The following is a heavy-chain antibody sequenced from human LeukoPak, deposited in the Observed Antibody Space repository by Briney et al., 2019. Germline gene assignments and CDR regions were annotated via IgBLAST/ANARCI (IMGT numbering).Heavy chain of an antibody. D-gene: IGHD2-2*02. J-gene: IGHJ3*02. Sequence: SVKVSCKASGGTFSSYAVSWVRQAPGQGLEWMGGIIPIFGTANYAQKFQGRVTITADESTSTAYMELSSLRSGDTAVYYCARAYCSSTSCYTAFDIWGQGTMVTVSS. CDR3: ARAYCSSTSCYTAFDI. CDR2: IIPIFGTA. V-gene: IGHV1-69*01. CDR1: GGTFSSYA.